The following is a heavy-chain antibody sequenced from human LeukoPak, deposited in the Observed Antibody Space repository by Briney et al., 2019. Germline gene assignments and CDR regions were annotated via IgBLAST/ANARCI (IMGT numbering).Heavy chain of an antibody. J-gene: IGHJ3*02. Sequence: SETLSLTCTVSGGSINSGGYYWSWIRQHPGKGLEWIGYIYYSGSTYYNPSLKSRVTISVDTSKNQFSLKLSSVTAADTAVYYCAREASDSSGYYGGTPFDIWGQGTMVTVSS. CDR3: AREASDSSGYYGGTPFDI. V-gene: IGHV4-31*03. CDR2: IYYSGST. D-gene: IGHD3-22*01. CDR1: GGSINSGGYY.